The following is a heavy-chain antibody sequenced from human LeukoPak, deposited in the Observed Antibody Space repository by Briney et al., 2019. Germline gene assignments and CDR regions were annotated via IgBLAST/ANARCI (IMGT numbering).Heavy chain of an antibody. D-gene: IGHD1-1*01. Sequence: GGSLRLSCAASGFTFSTYWMTWVRQAPGKGLECVANIRPDGSEKYYVDSVEGRFTISRDNAKNSLYLQMNSLRAEDTALYYCARGGTWDLDYWGQGTLVTVSS. J-gene: IGHJ4*02. V-gene: IGHV3-7*01. CDR3: ARGGTWDLDY. CDR1: GFTFSTYW. CDR2: IRPDGSEK.